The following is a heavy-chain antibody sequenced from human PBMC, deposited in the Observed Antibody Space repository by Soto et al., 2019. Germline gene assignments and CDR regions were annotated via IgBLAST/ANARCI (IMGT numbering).Heavy chain of an antibody. D-gene: IGHD3-10*01. CDR2: IGANAGVT. J-gene: IGHJ5*02. CDR3: ANSVRPLNWFDP. Sequence: GGSLRLSCSASGFSFSNYAFYWVRQAPGNGLHFVSAIGANAGVTYYADSVKDRFTISRDNSKNTLYLQMNSLRAEDTAVYYCANSVRPLNWFDPWGQGTLVTVSS. V-gene: IGHV3-64*04. CDR1: GFSFSNYA.